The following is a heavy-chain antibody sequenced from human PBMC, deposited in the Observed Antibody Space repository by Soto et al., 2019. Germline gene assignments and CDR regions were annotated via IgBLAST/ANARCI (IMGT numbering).Heavy chain of an antibody. J-gene: IGHJ6*02. D-gene: IGHD4-17*01. CDR1: VGSISTYY. Sequence: SETLSLTCTVSVGSISTYYWSWIRQPPGKGLEWIGYISYSGSTNYNPSLRSRVTISLDTSKNQFSLKLNSVTAADTAVYYCARDAMTTVIHYYYYYAMDVWGQGTTVTVSS. CDR3: ARDAMTTVIHYYYYYAMDV. V-gene: IGHV4-59*01. CDR2: ISYSGST.